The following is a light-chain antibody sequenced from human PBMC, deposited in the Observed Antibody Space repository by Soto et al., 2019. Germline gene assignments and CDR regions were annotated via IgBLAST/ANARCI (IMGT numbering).Light chain of an antibody. V-gene: IGLV2-14*01. CDR3: FSSTSRCPYV. CDR2: EVS. CDR1: SSDVGNYKY. J-gene: IGLJ1*01. Sequence: QSVLTQPDSVSGSPGQSITISCTGTSSDVGNYKYVSWYQQHPGKAPKLMIYEVSNRPSGVSNRFSGSKSGNTASLTISGLQAEYETDYYCFSSTSRCPYVFGPGTKVTV.